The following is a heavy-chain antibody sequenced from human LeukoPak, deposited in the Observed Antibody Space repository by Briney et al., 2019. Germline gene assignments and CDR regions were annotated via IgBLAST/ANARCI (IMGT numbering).Heavy chain of an antibody. CDR3: STDHGDYSFDY. J-gene: IGHJ4*02. CDR2: IWFDGSNI. V-gene: IGHV3-33*01. Sequence: GGSLRLSCVVSGFTFSNYGMNWVRQAPGKGLEWVAVIWFDGSNIDYADSVKGRFTISRDNSKNTLFLQMNSLRAEDTAVNYCSTDHGDYSFDYWGQGTLVTVSS. CDR1: GFTFSNYG. D-gene: IGHD4-17*01.